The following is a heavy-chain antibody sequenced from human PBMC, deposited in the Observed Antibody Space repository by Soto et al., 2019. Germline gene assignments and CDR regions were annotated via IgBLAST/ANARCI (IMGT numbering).Heavy chain of an antibody. J-gene: IGHJ6*02. V-gene: IGHV3-23*01. CDR1: GFTLSSYA. D-gene: IGHD3-10*01. CDR2: ISGSGSKT. CDR3: AREVVLGGTNYYYYGLGV. Sequence: EVQLLESGGGVVQSGGSLRVSCEVSGFTLSSYAMSWVRQAPGKGLEWVSAISGSGSKTYYAASVKGRFTISRDNSEHTVYMQLNSVRVEDTAVYYCAREVVLGGTNYYYYGLGVWGRGTTVTVSS.